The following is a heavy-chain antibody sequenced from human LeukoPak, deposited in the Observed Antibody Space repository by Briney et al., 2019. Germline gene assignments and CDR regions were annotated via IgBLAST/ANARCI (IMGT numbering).Heavy chain of an antibody. Sequence: GGSLRLSCAASGFTFSSYAMSWVRQAPGKGLEWVSAISGSGGSTYYADSVKGRFTISRDDFKNTLYLQMNSLRAEDTAVYYCAKEGGFLLWFGELLVLDYWGQGTLVTVSS. D-gene: IGHD3-10*01. J-gene: IGHJ4*02. V-gene: IGHV3-23*01. CDR3: AKEGGFLLWFGELLVLDY. CDR2: ISGSGGST. CDR1: GFTFSSYA.